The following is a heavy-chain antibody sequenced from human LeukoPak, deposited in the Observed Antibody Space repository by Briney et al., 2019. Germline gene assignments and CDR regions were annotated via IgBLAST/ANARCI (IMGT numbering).Heavy chain of an antibody. J-gene: IGHJ4*02. CDR3: AKSRVGYDY. V-gene: IGHV3-30*18. CDR2: ISYDGSNK. Sequence: PGGSLRLSCAASGFTFSSYGMHWVRQAPGKGLEWVAVISYDGSNKYYADSVKGRFTISRDNSKNTLYLQMNSLRAEDTAVYYCAKSRVGYDYWGQGTLVTVSS. D-gene: IGHD1-26*01. CDR1: GFTFSSYG.